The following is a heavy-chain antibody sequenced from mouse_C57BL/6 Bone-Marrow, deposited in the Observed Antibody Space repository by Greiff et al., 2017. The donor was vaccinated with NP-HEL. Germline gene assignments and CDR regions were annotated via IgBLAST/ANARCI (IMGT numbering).Heavy chain of an antibody. V-gene: IGHV1-53*01. D-gene: IGHD2-3*01. J-gene: IGHJ3*01. CDR2: INPSNGGT. Sequence: QVQLQQPGTELVKPGASVKLSCKASGYTFTSYWMHWVKQRPGQGLEWIGNINPSNGGTTSNEKFKSKATLTVDKSSSTAYMQLSSLTSEDSAVYYCARGGLLRHANFLFAYWGQGTLVTVSA. CDR3: ARGGLLRHANFLFAY. CDR1: GYTFTSYW.